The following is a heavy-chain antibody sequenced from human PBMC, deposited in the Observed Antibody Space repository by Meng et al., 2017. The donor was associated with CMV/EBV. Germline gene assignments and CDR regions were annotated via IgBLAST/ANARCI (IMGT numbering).Heavy chain of an antibody. V-gene: IGHV3-30*04. Sequence: GGSLRLSCAASGFTFSSYAMHWVRQAPGKGLEWVAVISYDGSNKYYADSVKGRFTISRDNSKNTLYLQMNSLRAEDTAVYYCARDDYDFWSGYSAYYYYGMDVWGRGTTVTVSS. CDR1: GFTFSSYA. D-gene: IGHD3-3*01. J-gene: IGHJ6*02. CDR2: ISYDGSNK. CDR3: ARDDYDFWSGYSAYYYYGMDV.